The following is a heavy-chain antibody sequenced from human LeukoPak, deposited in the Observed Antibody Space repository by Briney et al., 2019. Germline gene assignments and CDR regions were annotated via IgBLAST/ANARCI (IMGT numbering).Heavy chain of an antibody. Sequence: GGSLRLSCAASGFTFSNYGMHWVRQAPGKGLEWVAIIWHDGSNKYHADSVEGRFTISRDNSKNTLYLQMNSLRAKDTAVYYCARNTGSYALDYWGQGTLVTVSS. CDR1: GFTFSNYG. V-gene: IGHV3-33*01. CDR3: ARNTGSYALDY. D-gene: IGHD1-26*01. CDR2: IWHDGSNK. J-gene: IGHJ4*02.